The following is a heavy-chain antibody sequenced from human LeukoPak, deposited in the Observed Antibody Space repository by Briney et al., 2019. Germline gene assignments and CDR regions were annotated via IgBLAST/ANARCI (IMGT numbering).Heavy chain of an antibody. Sequence: GGSMRLSWAASGFTFSSYGMNWVRQPRRKGLGWVSFISRDSSTIYYADSVKGRFTISRDNTKSSLYLPMYSLRDVGTAVYYCATWFGELSWGLFDYWGQGTLVTVSS. D-gene: IGHD3-10*01. CDR2: ISRDSSTI. CDR1: GFTFSSYG. CDR3: ATWFGELSWGLFDY. J-gene: IGHJ4*02. V-gene: IGHV3-48*02.